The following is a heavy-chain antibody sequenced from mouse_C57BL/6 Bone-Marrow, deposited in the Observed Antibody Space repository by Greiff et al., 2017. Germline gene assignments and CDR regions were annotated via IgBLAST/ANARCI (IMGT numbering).Heavy chain of an antibody. CDR1: GYTFTSYW. V-gene: IGHV1-64*01. J-gene: IGHJ3*01. CDR3: AGSMAPFAY. Sequence: VQLQQPGAELVKPGASVKLSCKASGYTFTSYWMHWVKQRPGQGLEWIGMIHPNSGSTNYNEKFKSNATLTVDKSASTAYMQLSRLTSEDSAVYYCAGSMAPFAYWGQGTLVTVSA. D-gene: IGHD2-10*02. CDR2: IHPNSGST.